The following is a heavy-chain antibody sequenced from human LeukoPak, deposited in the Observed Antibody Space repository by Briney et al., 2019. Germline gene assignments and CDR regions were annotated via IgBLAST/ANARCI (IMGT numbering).Heavy chain of an antibody. Sequence: LRASVKVSCKASGGTFSSYAISWVRQAPGQGLEWMGGIIPIFGTANYAQKFQGRVTITADESTSTAYMELSSLRSEDTAVYYCARDIYCSGGSCYWSWFDPRGQGTLVTVSS. CDR1: GGTFSSYA. CDR3: ARDIYCSGGSCYWSWFDP. V-gene: IGHV1-69*13. D-gene: IGHD2-15*01. J-gene: IGHJ5*02. CDR2: IIPIFGTA.